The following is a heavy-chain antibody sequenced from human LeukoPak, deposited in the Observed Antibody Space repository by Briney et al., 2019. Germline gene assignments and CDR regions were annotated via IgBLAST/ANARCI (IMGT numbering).Heavy chain of an antibody. Sequence: SETLSLTCTVSGGSISSYYWSWIRQPPGKGLEWMGYIYYSGSTNYNPSLKSRVTISVDTSKNQFSLKLSSVTAADTAVYYCARYISRDYGVGAFDIWGQGTMVTVSS. V-gene: IGHV4-59*01. D-gene: IGHD4-17*01. CDR3: ARYISRDYGVGAFDI. CDR2: IYYSGST. J-gene: IGHJ3*02. CDR1: GGSISSYY.